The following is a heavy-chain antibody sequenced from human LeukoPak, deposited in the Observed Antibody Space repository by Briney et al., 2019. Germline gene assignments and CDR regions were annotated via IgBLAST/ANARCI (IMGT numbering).Heavy chain of an antibody. CDR3: ARHRSEGSYPLDS. V-gene: IGHV4-59*08. Sequence: SETLSLTCTDSVGSIRNYYWSWIRQPPGKGLEWIDPIYSTVITTNRPSLKSRDLIAADTSKSQFSLKESSVSAADTAVYYCARHRSEGSYPLDSWGEGGLVTVSS. CDR1: VGSIRNYY. J-gene: IGHJ4*02. CDR2: IYSTVIT.